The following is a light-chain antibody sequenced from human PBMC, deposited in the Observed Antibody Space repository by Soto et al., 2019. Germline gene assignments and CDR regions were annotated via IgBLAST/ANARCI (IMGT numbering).Light chain of an antibody. CDR3: QQYNNWLPYT. Sequence: EIVMTQSPATLSVSPGERATLFCRASQSVSSNLAWYQQKPGQAPRLLIYGASTRATGIPARFSGSGSGTEFTLTISGLQSEDFAVYYCQQYNNWLPYTFGQGTKLDIK. CDR1: QSVSSN. CDR2: GAS. J-gene: IGKJ2*01. V-gene: IGKV3-15*01.